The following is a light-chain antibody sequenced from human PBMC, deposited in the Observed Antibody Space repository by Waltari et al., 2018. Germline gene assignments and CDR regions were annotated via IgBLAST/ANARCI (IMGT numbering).Light chain of an antibody. CDR1: SDNIGTNR. CDR3: AAWDDSLNGYL. Sequence: QYVPTPPPSASGPPGQRGTLSCSGRSDNIGTNRVNWYQQPPRTAPNILIYRNDQRPSGVPDRFSCSKSGTSASLAICGLLSDDEADYYCAAWDDSLNGYLFGTGTKVTVL. CDR2: RND. V-gene: IGLV1-44*01. J-gene: IGLJ1*01.